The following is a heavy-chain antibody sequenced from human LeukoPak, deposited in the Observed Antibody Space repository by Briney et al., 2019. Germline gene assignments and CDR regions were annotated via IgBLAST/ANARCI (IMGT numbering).Heavy chain of an antibody. V-gene: IGHV1-2*02. CDR2: INPNSGGT. CDR3: ARDKDVYFDY. J-gene: IGHJ4*02. CDR1: GYSFTGYY. Sequence: ASVKVSCKASGYSFTGYYMHWVRQAPGQGPEWMGWINPNSGGTNYAQKFQGRVTMTRDTSISTAYMELGSLTSDDTAVYYCARDKDVYFDYWGQGTLVTVSS.